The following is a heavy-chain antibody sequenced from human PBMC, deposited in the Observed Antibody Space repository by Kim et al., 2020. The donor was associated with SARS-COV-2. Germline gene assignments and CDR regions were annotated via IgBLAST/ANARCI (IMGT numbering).Heavy chain of an antibody. V-gene: IGHV3-33*01. CDR2: IWYDGSNK. Sequence: GGSLRLSCAASGFTFSSYGMHWVRQAPGKGLEWVAVIWYDGSNKYYADSVKGRFTISRDNSKNTLYLQMNSLRAEDTAVYYCARDQMVELELVSPDFDYWGQGTLVTVSS. J-gene: IGHJ4*02. CDR3: ARDQMVELELVSPDFDY. D-gene: IGHD1-7*01. CDR1: GFTFSSYG.